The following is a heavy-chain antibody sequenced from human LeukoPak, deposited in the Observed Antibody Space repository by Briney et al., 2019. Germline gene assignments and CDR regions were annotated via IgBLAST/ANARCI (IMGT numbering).Heavy chain of an antibody. D-gene: IGHD3-22*01. J-gene: IGHJ5*02. CDR2: INHSGST. V-gene: IGHV4-34*01. CDR1: GGSFSGYY. Sequence: PSETLSLTCAVYGGSFSGYYWSWIRQPPGKGLEWIGEINHSGSTNYNPSLKSRVTISVDTSKNQFSLKLSSVTAADTAVYCCARLYYYDNSGYYYSAWGQGTLVTVSS. CDR3: ARLYYYDNSGYYYSA.